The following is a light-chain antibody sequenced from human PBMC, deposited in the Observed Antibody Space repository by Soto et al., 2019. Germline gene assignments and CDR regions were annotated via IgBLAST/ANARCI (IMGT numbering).Light chain of an antibody. CDR1: QSITSS. J-gene: IGKJ5*01. CDR2: AAS. Sequence: DIQMTQSPSSLSASVGDRVTISCRASQSITSSVNWYQQKPGKAPRLLIYAASTLQSGVPSSFSGSGYGTDFTLTISSLQPEDFATYYCQQSYSAITFGQRTRLEIK. V-gene: IGKV1-39*01. CDR3: QQSYSAIT.